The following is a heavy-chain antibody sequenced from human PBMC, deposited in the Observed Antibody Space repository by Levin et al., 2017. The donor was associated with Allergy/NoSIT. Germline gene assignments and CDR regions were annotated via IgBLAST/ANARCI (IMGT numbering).Heavy chain of an antibody. CDR3: AKDGVYDILTGWEARAFDI. CDR1: GFTFSSYA. Sequence: GGSLRLSCAASGFTFSSYAMSWVRQAPGKGLEWVSAISGSGGSTYYADSVKGRFTISRDNSKNTLYLQMNSLRAEDTAVYYCAKDGVYDILTGWEARAFDIWGQGTMVTVSS. D-gene: IGHD3-9*01. V-gene: IGHV3-23*01. CDR2: ISGSGGST. J-gene: IGHJ3*02.